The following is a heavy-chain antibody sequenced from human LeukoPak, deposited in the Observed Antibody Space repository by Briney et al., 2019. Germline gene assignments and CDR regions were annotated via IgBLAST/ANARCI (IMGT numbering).Heavy chain of an antibody. Sequence: SGGSLRLSCVSSGFTFSSYWMHWVRQAPGKGLVWVSSITGSSTDIYYADSVKGRFTISRDNSKNTLYLQMNSLRAEDTAVYYCAKSLFGSRSCSGEFDYWGQGTLVTVSS. V-gene: IGHV3-21*01. CDR2: ITGSSTDI. CDR3: AKSLFGSRSCSGEFDY. D-gene: IGHD6-13*01. CDR1: GFTFSSYW. J-gene: IGHJ4*02.